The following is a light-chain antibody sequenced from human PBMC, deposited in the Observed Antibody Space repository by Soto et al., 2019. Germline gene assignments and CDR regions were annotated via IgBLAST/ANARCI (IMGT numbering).Light chain of an antibody. CDR2: GAS. V-gene: IGKV3-20*01. CDR3: QQCGSSPRIT. Sequence: EIVLTPSPGTLSLSPGERATLSCRASQSVSSSYLAWYQQKPGQAPRLLIYGASSRATGIPDRFSGSGSGTDFTLTISRLEPEDFAVYYCQQCGSSPRITCGQGTRLEIK. J-gene: IGKJ5*01. CDR1: QSVSSSY.